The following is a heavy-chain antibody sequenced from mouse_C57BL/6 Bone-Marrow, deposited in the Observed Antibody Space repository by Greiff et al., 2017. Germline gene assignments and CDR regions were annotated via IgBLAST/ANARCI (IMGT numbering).Heavy chain of an antibody. CDR3: TRRGSHWSFDV. CDR2: ISSGGDYS. Sequence: EVKVVESGAGLVKPGGSLKLSCAASGFTFSSYAMSWVRQTPEERLEWVAYISSGGDYSYYADTVKGRFTISRDNARNTLYLQMSSLKSEDTAMYYCTRRGSHWSFDVWGTETTVTVSS. V-gene: IGHV5S21*01. J-gene: IGHJ1*03. CDR1: GFTFSSYA.